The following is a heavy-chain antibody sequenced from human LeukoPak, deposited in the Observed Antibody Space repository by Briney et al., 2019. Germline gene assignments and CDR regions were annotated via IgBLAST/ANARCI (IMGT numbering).Heavy chain of an antibody. Sequence: GASVKVSCKTSGYIFIVYYMHWVRQAPGQGLEWMGWIDPKSGGTKYAQKFQGRVTMTRDMSISTAYMDLRRLKSDDTAVYYCVRDMDRGQWLVRPYNWGQGTLVTVSS. CDR1: GYIFIVYY. CDR3: VRDMDRGQWLVRPYN. V-gene: IGHV1-2*02. D-gene: IGHD6-19*01. CDR2: IDPKSGGT. J-gene: IGHJ4*02.